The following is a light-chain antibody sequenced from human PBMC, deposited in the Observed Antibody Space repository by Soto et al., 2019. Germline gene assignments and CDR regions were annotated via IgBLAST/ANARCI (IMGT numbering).Light chain of an antibody. CDR1: QAISNY. CDR3: QQYDNVPLT. CDR2: DAS. J-gene: IGKJ4*01. V-gene: IGKV1-33*01. Sequence: DIQMTQSPSSLSASVGDRVTITCQASQAISNYLNLYQQKPGKATKLLIYDASTMETGVPSRFSGSESWTYYTFTITSLQPEDIATYYCQQYDNVPLTFGRGTKVDIK.